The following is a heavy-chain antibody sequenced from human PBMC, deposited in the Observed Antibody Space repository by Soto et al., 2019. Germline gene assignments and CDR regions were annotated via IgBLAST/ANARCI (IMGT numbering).Heavy chain of an antibody. CDR2: IWYDGSNK. D-gene: IGHD3-16*01. J-gene: IGHJ4*02. CDR1: GFTFSTYG. V-gene: IGHV3-33*01. Sequence: QVQLVESGGGVVQPGKSLRLSCAASGFTFSTYGMHWVRQAPGKGLEWVAVIWYDGSNKYHGDSLKGRFTISRDNSKNNMYLQRNNLRAEDTAVYYCGRDGAVGDRGVVDSWGQGTLVTVSS. CDR3: GRDGAVGDRGVVDS.